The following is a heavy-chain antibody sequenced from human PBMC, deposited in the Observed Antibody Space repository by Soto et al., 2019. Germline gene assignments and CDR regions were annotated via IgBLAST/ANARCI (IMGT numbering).Heavy chain of an antibody. CDR3: ARYPTLSVYFFHVRDA. CDR1: GYTFTNYW. Sequence: PVESLKISCKGSGYTFTNYWIVWVRQIPWKGLEWMGIIYPFDSYTRYSPSFQGQVTISADRSISTAYLQWSSLKASDTGMYYCARYPTLSVYFFHVRDAGGQGTKVTVS. CDR2: IYPFDSYT. V-gene: IGHV5-51*01. D-gene: IGHD4-17*01. J-gene: IGHJ6*01.